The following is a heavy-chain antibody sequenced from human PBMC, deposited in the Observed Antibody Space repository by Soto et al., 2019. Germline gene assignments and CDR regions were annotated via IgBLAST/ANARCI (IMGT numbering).Heavy chain of an antibody. D-gene: IGHD5-18*01. Sequence: EVQLVESGGGLVQPGGSLRLSCAASGFDLNRYWMRWVRQAPGKALEWVANIKQDGSEQYYVDSVRGRFTISRDNSKDTLFLQMNSLRGEDTAVYYCAKVVRADTMSSNFYYYSGMDVWGQGTTVTVSS. CDR1: GFDLNRYW. CDR2: IKQDGSEQ. V-gene: IGHV3-7*01. CDR3: AKVVRADTMSSNFYYYSGMDV. J-gene: IGHJ6*02.